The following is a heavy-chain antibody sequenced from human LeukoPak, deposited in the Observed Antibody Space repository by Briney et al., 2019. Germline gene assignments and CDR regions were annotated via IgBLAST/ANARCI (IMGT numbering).Heavy chain of an antibody. Sequence: ASVKVSCKASGYTFTGYYMHWVRQAPGQGLEWMGRINPNSGGTNYAQKFQGRVTMTRDTSISTAYMELSRLRSDDTAVYYCACLYYDSSGHHDLFDYWGQGTLVTVSS. CDR2: INPNSGGT. CDR1: GYTFTGYY. J-gene: IGHJ4*02. V-gene: IGHV1-2*06. D-gene: IGHD3-22*01. CDR3: ACLYYDSSGHHDLFDY.